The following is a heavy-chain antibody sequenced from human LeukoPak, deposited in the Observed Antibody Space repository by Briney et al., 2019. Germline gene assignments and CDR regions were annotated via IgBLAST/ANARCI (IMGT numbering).Heavy chain of an antibody. CDR2: IYTSGST. D-gene: IGHD6-19*01. V-gene: IGHV4-4*07. CDR3: ARSLSSGWFPFDY. J-gene: IGHJ4*02. Sequence: SETLSLTCTVSGGSISSYYWSWIRQHAGKGLEWIGRIYTSGSTNYNPSLKSRVTMSVDTSKNQFSLKQNSVTAADTAVYYCARSLSSGWFPFDYWGQGTLVTVSS. CDR1: GGSISSYY.